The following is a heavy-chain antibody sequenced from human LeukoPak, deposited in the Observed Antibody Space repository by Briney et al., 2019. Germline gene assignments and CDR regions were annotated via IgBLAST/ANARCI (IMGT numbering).Heavy chain of an antibody. D-gene: IGHD5-18*01. CDR1: GYTFTDYF. Sequence: GASVKVSCKASGYTFTDYFIHWVRQAPGQGLEWVGWINPNSGGTVYAQNFQDRVTMTRDTSISTVSMELSRLRSDDTAVYYCARDRTSQDTAIWGYYYYYMDVWGKGTTVTVS. CDR2: INPNSGGT. CDR3: ARDRTSQDTAIWGYYYYYMDV. J-gene: IGHJ6*03. V-gene: IGHV1-2*02.